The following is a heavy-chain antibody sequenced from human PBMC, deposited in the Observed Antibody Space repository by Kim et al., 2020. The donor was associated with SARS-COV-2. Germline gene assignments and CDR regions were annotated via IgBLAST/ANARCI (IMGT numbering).Heavy chain of an antibody. CDR3: VSQRLTLPQGEGDC. D-gene: IGHD3-16*01. CDR1: GFTFSGSG. V-gene: IGHV3-33*03. CDR2: IWYDGSKQ. J-gene: IGHJ4*02. Sequence: GGSLRLSCAASGFTFSGSGMHWVRQAPGKGLEWVAAIWYDGSKQYYADSVKGRFTISRDNSKNTVSLQMNNLRGEDTALYYCVSQRLTLPQGEGDCWGQGALVTVSS.